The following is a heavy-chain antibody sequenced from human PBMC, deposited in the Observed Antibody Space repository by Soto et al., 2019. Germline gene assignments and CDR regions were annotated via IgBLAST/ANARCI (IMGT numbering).Heavy chain of an antibody. Sequence: SETLSLTCTVSVGSIGSNSWSCIRQPPGKGLEWIGYIYYSGSTNYNPSLKSRVTISVDTSKNQFSLKPSSVTAADTAVYYCARRWGYAFDIWGQGTMVTVSS. V-gene: IGHV4-59*08. CDR2: IYYSGST. D-gene: IGHD1-26*01. J-gene: IGHJ3*02. CDR3: ARRWGYAFDI. CDR1: VGSIGSNS.